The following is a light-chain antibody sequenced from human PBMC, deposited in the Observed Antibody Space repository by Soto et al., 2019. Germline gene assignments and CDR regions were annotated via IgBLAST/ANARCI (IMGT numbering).Light chain of an antibody. CDR3: QQYKDWPPLT. J-gene: IGKJ4*01. CDR1: QSVNIN. Sequence: EIVMTQSPVTLSASPGERVTLSCRASQSVNINLAWYQQRPGQAPRVLIYGASNRASGIPDRVSGSGSGTDLTLTISSLEPDDFAVYYCQQYKDWPPLTFGGGTRVEIK. CDR2: GAS. V-gene: IGKV3D-15*01.